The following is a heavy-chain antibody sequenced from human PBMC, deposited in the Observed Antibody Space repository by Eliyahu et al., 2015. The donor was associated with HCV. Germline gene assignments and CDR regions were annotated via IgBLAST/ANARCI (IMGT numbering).Heavy chain of an antibody. Sequence: QVQLQESGPGLVKPSETLSLTCIVSGGXIXXYXWXWIRQPPGKGLXWIGYXHYSGXTNYNPSLKSRVTISIDTSKNQFSLNLTSVTAADTAVYYCASGGGGIAVAGTGGWFDPWGQGTLVTVSS. V-gene: IGHV4-59*01. D-gene: IGHD6-19*01. J-gene: IGHJ5*02. CDR3: ASGGGGIAVAGTGGWFDP. CDR2: XHYSGXT. CDR1: GGXIXXYX.